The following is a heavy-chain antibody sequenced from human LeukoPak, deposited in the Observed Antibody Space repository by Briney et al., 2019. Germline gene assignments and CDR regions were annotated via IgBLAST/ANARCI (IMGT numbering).Heavy chain of an antibody. CDR1: GGSISSSSYY. V-gene: IGHV4-39*07. CDR3: TRDGPGSMYYFDY. Sequence: SETLSLTRTVSGGSISSSSYYWGWIRQPPGKGLEWIGSIYYSGSTYYNPSLKSRVTISVDTSKNQFSLKLSSVTAADTAVYYCTRDGPGSMYYFDYWGQGTLVTVSS. J-gene: IGHJ4*02. D-gene: IGHD1-26*01. CDR2: IYYSGST.